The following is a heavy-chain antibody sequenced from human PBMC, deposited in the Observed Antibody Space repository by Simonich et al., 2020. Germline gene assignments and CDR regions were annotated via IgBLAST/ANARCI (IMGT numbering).Heavy chain of an antibody. V-gene: IGHV3-7*01. D-gene: IGHD7-27*01. CDR1: GFTFSSYW. CDR3: ARDGLGTAYYYYMDV. Sequence: EVQLVESGGGLVQPGGSLRLSCAASGFTFSSYWMSWVRQAPGKGLEWVANIKQDGSEKYYVDSVKGRFTISRDNAKNSLYLQMNGLGAEDPAVYYCARDGLGTAYYYYMDVWGKGTTVTVSS. CDR2: IKQDGSEK. J-gene: IGHJ6*03.